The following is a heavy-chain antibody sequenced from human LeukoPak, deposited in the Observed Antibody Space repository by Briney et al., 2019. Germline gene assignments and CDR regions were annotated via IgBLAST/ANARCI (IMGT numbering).Heavy chain of an antibody. J-gene: IGHJ4*02. Sequence: ASVKVSCKASGYTFTGYYMHWVRQAPGQGLEWMGWINPNSGGTNYAQKFQGRVTMTRDTSISTAYMELSRLRSDDTAVYYCARARGYSGYDPLDYWGRGTLVTVSS. CDR2: INPNSGGT. V-gene: IGHV1-2*02. D-gene: IGHD5-12*01. CDR1: GYTFTGYY. CDR3: ARARGYSGYDPLDY.